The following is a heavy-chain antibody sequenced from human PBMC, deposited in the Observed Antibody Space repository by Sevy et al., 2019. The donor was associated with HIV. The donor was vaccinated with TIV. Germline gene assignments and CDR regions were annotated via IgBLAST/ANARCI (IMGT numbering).Heavy chain of an antibody. CDR1: GLSFSDYG. D-gene: IGHD6-13*01. J-gene: IGHJ4*02. Sequence: GGSLRLSCTASGLSFSDYGMHWVRQAPGKGLEWVAFIWYDGSDRYYADSVKGRFTISRDNSKNILYLQISSLRLEDTALYYCAKNTAAVGVGGFDYWGQGTLVTVSS. CDR3: AKNTAAVGVGGFDY. V-gene: IGHV3-30*02. CDR2: IWYDGSDR.